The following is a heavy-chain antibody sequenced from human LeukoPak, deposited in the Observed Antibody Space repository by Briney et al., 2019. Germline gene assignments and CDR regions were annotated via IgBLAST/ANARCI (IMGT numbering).Heavy chain of an antibody. CDR1: GGTFSIYA. D-gene: IGHD3-9*01. CDR2: IIPIFGTA. CDR3: ARDPLLTPGTDYYYYGMDV. J-gene: IGHJ6*02. V-gene: IGHV1-69*13. Sequence: EASVKVSCKASGGTFSIYAISWVRQAPGQGLEWMGGIIPIFGTANYAQKFQGRVTITADESTSTAYMELSSLRSEDTAVYYCARDPLLTPGTDYYYYGMDVWGQGTTVTVSS.